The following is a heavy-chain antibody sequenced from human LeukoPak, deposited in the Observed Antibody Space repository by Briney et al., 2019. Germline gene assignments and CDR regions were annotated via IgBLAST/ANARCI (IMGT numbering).Heavy chain of an antibody. V-gene: IGHV4-59*01. CDR1: GGSISSYY. CDR3: ARAGYYDRSGYYPTFDY. CDR2: ISDSGST. J-gene: IGHJ4*02. D-gene: IGHD3-22*01. Sequence: SETLSLTCTVSGGSISSYYWSRIRQPPGKGLEWIGYISDSGSTKNNPSLKSRVTISVDTSKNQFSLKLSSVTAADTAVYYCARAGYYDRSGYYPTFDYWGLGTLVTVSS.